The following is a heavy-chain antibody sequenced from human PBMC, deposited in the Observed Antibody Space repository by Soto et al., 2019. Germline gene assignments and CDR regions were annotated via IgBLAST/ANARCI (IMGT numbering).Heavy chain of an antibody. D-gene: IGHD3-10*01. CDR1: GFSLSTPGVG. J-gene: IGHJ4*02. CDR2: IYWDDDK. CDR3: ARNFPLYYGSGSYGT. V-gene: IGHV2-5*02. Sequence: QITLKESGPTLVKPPQTLTLMCTFSGFSLSTPGVGVGWIRQPPGEALEWLALIYWDDDKHYCPSLKSRLTITKDTSKNQVVLTMTNMDPVDTATYYCARNFPLYYGSGSYGTWGQGTLVTVSS.